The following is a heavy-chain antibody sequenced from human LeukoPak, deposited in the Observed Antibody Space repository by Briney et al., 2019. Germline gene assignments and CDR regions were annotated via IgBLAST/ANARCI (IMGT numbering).Heavy chain of an antibody. Sequence: SETLSLTCTVSGGSLSTYYWSWIRQPPGKGLEWIGYIYNSGSTNYSPSLRSRVTISVDTSKNRFSLKLSSVTAADTAVYYCARYSGTHSRNFDYWGRGALVTVSS. CDR2: IYNSGST. J-gene: IGHJ4*02. V-gene: IGHV4-59*08. CDR1: GGSLSTYY. CDR3: ARYSGTHSRNFDY. D-gene: IGHD1-26*01.